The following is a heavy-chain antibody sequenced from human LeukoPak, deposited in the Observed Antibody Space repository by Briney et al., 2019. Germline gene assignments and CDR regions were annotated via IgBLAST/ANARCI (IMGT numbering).Heavy chain of an antibody. CDR1: GGSISSGSYY. CDR3: ARDGGGSYADY. J-gene: IGHJ4*02. CDR2: IYTSGST. D-gene: IGHD1-26*01. Sequence: SETLSLTCTVSGGSISSGSYYWSWIRQPAGKGLEWIGRIYTSGSTNYNPSLKSRVTISVDTSKNQFSLKLSSVTAADTAVYYCARDGGGSYADYWGQGTLVTVSS. V-gene: IGHV4-61*02.